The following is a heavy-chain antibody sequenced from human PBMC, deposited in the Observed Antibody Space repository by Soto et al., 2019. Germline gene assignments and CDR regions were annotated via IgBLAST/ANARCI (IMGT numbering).Heavy chain of an antibody. CDR3: ARGNYDFWSGCYYYYYYMDG. Sequence: ASVKVSCKASGYTFTSYGISWVRQAPGQGLEWMGWISAYNGNTNYAQKLQGRVTMTTDTSTSTAYMELRSLRSDDTAVYYCARGNYDFWSGCYYYYYYMDGWGKGTTVTDSS. D-gene: IGHD3-3*01. V-gene: IGHV1-18*01. J-gene: IGHJ6*03. CDR1: GYTFTSYG. CDR2: ISAYNGNT.